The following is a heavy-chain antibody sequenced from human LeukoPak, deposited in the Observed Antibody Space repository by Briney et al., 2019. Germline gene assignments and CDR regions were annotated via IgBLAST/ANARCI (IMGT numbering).Heavy chain of an antibody. Sequence: PSETLSLTCTVSGGSISSYYWSWIRQPPGKGLEWIGYIYYSGSTNYNPSLKSRVTISVDTSKNQFSLKLSSVTAADTAAYYCARRRKADLYGSGSYCDYWGQGTLVTVSS. CDR2: IYYSGST. V-gene: IGHV4-59*12. CDR1: GGSISSYY. J-gene: IGHJ4*02. CDR3: ARRRKADLYGSGSYCDY. D-gene: IGHD3-10*01.